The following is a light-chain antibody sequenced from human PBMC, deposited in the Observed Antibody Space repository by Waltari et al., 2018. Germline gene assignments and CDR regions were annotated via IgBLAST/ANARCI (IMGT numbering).Light chain of an antibody. CDR3: QQYESLPLS. Sequence: DIQITQSPSSLPASIGDRAIITCKARQGIRKFFSWVQQKPGNAPKVLISDASNLERGVPSRFSGSGFGTYFTFTINSLQPEDIGTYYCQQYESLPLSFGGGTKVEVK. CDR2: DAS. CDR1: QGIRKF. V-gene: IGKV1-33*01. J-gene: IGKJ4*01.